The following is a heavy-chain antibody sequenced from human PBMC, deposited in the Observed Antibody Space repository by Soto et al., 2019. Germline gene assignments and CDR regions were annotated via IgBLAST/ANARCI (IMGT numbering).Heavy chain of an antibody. CDR2: IYYSGST. J-gene: IGHJ5*02. CDR3: AGHSNSLQGFDP. Sequence: SESLSLTCTVSGGCISSSSYYWGWIRQPPGKGLEWIGSIYYSGSTYYNPSLKSRVTISVDTSKNQFSLKLSSVTAADTAVYYCAGHSNSLQGFDPLGQGTLVTGSS. V-gene: IGHV4-39*01. CDR1: GGCISSSSYY.